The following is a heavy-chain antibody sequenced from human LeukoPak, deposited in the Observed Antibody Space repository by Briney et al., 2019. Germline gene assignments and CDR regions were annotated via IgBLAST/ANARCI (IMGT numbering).Heavy chain of an antibody. CDR2: IYTSGST. Sequence: PSETLSLTCTVSGGSNSSYYWSWIRQPAGKGLEWIGRIYTSGSTNYNPSLKSRVTISRDTSKNQFSLRLNSVTAADTAVYYCAMGVGAPEDLAVAADFDYWGQGTLVTVSS. J-gene: IGHJ4*02. V-gene: IGHV4-4*07. CDR3: AMGVGAPEDLAVAADFDY. D-gene: IGHD6-19*01. CDR1: GGSNSSYY.